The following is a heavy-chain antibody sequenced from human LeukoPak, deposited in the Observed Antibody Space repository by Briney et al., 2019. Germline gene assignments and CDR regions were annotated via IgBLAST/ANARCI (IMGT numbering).Heavy chain of an antibody. CDR3: AIDQGVYSGYDSVEAGY. CDR1: GFTFSRYG. D-gene: IGHD5-12*01. CDR2: IRFDGTNK. Sequence: PGGSLRLSCAASGFTFSRYGMHWVRQAPGKGLQWVAFIRFDGTNKYYADAVKGRFTISRDNSKNTLYLQMNSLRAEDTAVYYCAIDQGVYSGYDSVEAGYWGQGTLVTVSS. J-gene: IGHJ4*02. V-gene: IGHV3-30*02.